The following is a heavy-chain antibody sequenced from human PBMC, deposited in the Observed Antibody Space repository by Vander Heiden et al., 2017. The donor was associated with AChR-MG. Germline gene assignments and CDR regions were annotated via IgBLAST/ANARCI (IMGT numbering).Heavy chain of an antibody. Sequence: QVQLVESGGGVVQPGRSLRLSCAASGFTFSSYAMHWVRQAPGKGLEWVAVISYDGSNKYYADSGKCRFTISRDNSKNTLYMQMNRMRADDTAVYYCARECSTRIVVRAFDIWGQGTMVTVSS. D-gene: IGHD3-22*01. V-gene: IGHV3-30-3*01. CDR3: ARECSTRIVVRAFDI. J-gene: IGHJ3*02. CDR1: GFTFSSYA. CDR2: ISYDGSNK.